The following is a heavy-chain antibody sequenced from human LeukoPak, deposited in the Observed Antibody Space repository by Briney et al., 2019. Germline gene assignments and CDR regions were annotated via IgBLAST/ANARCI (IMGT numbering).Heavy chain of an antibody. Sequence: TGGSLRLSCAPSGFTFSSYGMHWVRQAPGKGLEWVAVISYDGSKKYYADSGEGRFTISRDNSKNTLYLQMNSLRAEDTAVYYCAKDGSGSYYYYYYYYGMDVWGQGTMVTVSS. CDR2: ISYDGSKK. J-gene: IGHJ6*02. CDR3: AKDGSGSYYYYYYYYGMDV. D-gene: IGHD3-10*01. CDR1: GFTFSSYG. V-gene: IGHV3-30*18.